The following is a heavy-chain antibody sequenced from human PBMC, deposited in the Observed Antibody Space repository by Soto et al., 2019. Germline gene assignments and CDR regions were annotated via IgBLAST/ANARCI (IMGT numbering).Heavy chain of an antibody. V-gene: IGHV4-39*01. J-gene: IGHJ5*02. CDR3: AGSTSWFDP. CDR1: GGSISSSSYY. Sequence: QLQLQESGPGLVKPSETLSLTCTVSGGSISSSSYYWGWIRQPPGKGLEWIGSIYYSGSTYYNPSLKSRVTMSVDTSTNQVSLKLSSVTSADTAVYYCAGSTSWFDPWGQGTLVTVSS. D-gene: IGHD6-13*01. CDR2: IYYSGST.